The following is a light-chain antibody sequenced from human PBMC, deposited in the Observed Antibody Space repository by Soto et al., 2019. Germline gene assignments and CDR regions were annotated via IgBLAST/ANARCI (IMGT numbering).Light chain of an antibody. CDR3: SSYTGSSTLFV. CDR2: NVS. CDR1: SSDVGTYNY. V-gene: IGLV2-14*01. Sequence: QAVLTQPASVSGSPGQSISISCTGTSSDVGTYNYVSWYQQHPGKAPKFMIYNVSTRPSGVSNRFSGSKSGNTASLTISGLQAEDEADYYCSSYTGSSTLFVFGTGTKLTVL. J-gene: IGLJ1*01.